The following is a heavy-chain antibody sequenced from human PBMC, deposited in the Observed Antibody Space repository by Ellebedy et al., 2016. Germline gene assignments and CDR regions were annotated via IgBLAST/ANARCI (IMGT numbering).Heavy chain of an antibody. V-gene: IGHV5-51*01. CDR2: IYPGDSDT. J-gene: IGHJ6*03. D-gene: IGHD2-15*01. CDR1: GYSFTSYW. Sequence: GESLKISXKGSGYSFTSYWIGWVRQMPGKGLEWMGFIYPGDSDTRYSPSFQGQVTISADKSINTAYLQWSSLKASDTAIYYCARYCSGGDCYYYMDVWGKGTTVTVSS. CDR3: ARYCSGGDCYYYMDV.